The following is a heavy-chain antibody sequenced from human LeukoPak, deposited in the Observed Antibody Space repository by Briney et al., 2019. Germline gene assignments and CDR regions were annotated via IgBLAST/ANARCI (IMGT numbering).Heavy chain of an antibody. CDR1: GYTFTGYY. J-gene: IGHJ4*02. D-gene: IGHD1-26*01. Sequence: GASVKVSCKSSGYTFTGYYMHWVRQAPGQGLEWMGWINPNSGGTNYAQKFQGRVTMTRDTSISTAYMELSRLRSDDTAVYYCARVRRTALGEPFDYWGQGTLVTVSS. CDR2: INPNSGGT. V-gene: IGHV1-2*02. CDR3: ARVRRTALGEPFDY.